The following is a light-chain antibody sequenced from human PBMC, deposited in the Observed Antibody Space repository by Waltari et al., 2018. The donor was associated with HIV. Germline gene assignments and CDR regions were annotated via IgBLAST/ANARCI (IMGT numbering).Light chain of an antibody. CDR2: GAS. V-gene: IGKV3-20*01. CDR1: QSVSSTY. J-gene: IGKJ1*01. Sequence: EIVLTQSPGTLSLSPGDRATLSCRPSQSVSSTYLAWYQQKPGQAPRLLIYGASSRATGIPDRFSGSGSGTDFTLTVSRLEPEDFAVYYCQQYGSSPQTFGQGTKVEIK. CDR3: QQYGSSPQT.